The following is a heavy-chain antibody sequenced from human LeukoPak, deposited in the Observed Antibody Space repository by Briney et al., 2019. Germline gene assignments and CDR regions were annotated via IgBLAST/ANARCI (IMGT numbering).Heavy chain of an antibody. CDR3: ARGDFCSKSNCYLRPMDV. CDR1: GGSMSDYC. D-gene: IGHD3-3*01. Sequence: AETLSLPCAVWGGSMSDYCWIWIRQPPGKGLDWIGYIYYSGSTTYNPSLKSRVTMSVDTAKNQLSLKLRSVTAADTAVYYCARGDFCSKSNCYLRPMDVWGKGTTVTVSS. J-gene: IGHJ6*03. CDR2: IYYSGST. V-gene: IGHV4-59*13.